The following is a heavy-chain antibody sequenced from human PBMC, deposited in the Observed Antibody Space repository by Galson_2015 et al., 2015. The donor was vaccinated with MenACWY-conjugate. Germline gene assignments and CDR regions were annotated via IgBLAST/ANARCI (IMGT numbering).Heavy chain of an antibody. Sequence: LSLTCTVSGDSVSSYFWSWIRQPPGKGLEWIGFIYYTGTTNYSPSLKGRVTMSVDTSKNQLSLKLSSVTSADTAVYYCARELYDIGWFDPWGQGTLVTVSS. V-gene: IGHV4-59*02. D-gene: IGHD3-9*01. CDR3: ARELYDIGWFDP. CDR2: IYYTGTT. J-gene: IGHJ5*02. CDR1: GDSVSSYF.